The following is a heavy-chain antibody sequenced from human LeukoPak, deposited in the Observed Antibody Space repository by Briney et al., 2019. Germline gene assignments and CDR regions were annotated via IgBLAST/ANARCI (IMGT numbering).Heavy chain of an antibody. J-gene: IGHJ4*02. Sequence: ASVKVSCKASGYTFTSYAMNWVRQAPGQGLEWMGWMNTNTGNPTYAQGFTGRFVFSLDTSVSTAYLQISSLKAEDTAVYYCARGPLVGGYSYVDIDYWGQGTLVTVSS. CDR3: ARGPLVGGYSYVDIDY. V-gene: IGHV7-4-1*02. D-gene: IGHD5-18*01. CDR1: GYTFTSYA. CDR2: MNTNTGNP.